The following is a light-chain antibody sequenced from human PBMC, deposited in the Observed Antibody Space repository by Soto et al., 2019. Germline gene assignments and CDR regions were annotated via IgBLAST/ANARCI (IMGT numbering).Light chain of an antibody. J-gene: IGKJ2*01. CDR2: KAS. CDR3: QQYNSYPST. V-gene: IGKV1-5*03. Sequence: DIQMTQSPSTLSASVGDRVTITCRASQSISSWLAWYQQKPGKATKLLIYKASSLESGVPSRFSGSGSGTEFTLTISSLQPDDFAPYYCQQYNSYPSTFGQGTKLEIK. CDR1: QSISSW.